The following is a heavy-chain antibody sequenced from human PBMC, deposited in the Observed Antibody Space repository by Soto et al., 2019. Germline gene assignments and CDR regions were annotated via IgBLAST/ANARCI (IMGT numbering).Heavy chain of an antibody. CDR2: ISAYNGNT. V-gene: IGHV1-18*01. CDR1: GYTFTSYG. Sequence: QVQLVQSGAEVKKPGASVKVSCKASGYTFTSYGISWVRQAPGQGLEWMGWISAYNGNTNYAQKLQGRVTMTTDTSTSTAYMELRSLRSDDTAVYYCARRAYYDSSGDSYRGWFDPGGQGTLVTVSS. J-gene: IGHJ5*02. CDR3: ARRAYYDSSGDSYRGWFDP. D-gene: IGHD3-22*01.